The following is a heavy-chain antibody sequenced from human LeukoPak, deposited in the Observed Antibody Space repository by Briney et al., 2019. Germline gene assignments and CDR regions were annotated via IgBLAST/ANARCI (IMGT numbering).Heavy chain of an antibody. J-gene: IGHJ6*02. V-gene: IGHV3-13*01. CDR2: FHTAGDI. CDR1: GFTFSNYD. Sequence: GGSLRLSCAASGFTFSNYDMHRVRQATGKGLEWVSAFHTAGDIHYSGSVKGRFATSRENPKNSFYLQMNNLRAGDTAVYYCARGSCSSRSCYKRVNGLDVWGQGTPVTVSS. D-gene: IGHD2-2*01. CDR3: ARGSCSSRSCYKRVNGLDV.